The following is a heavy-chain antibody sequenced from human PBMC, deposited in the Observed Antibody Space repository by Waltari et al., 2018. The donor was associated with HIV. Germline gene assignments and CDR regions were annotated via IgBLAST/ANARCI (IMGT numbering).Heavy chain of an antibody. CDR1: GFTFSSYA. Sequence: EVQLLESGGGLVQPGGSLRLSCEASGFTFSSYAMSWVRQAPGKGRGWVSTIRGPGGSTYYADSVKGRFTISRDNSKNTLYLQMNSLRAEDTAVHSCAKVYSGYDSYYYYYGMDVWGQGTTVTVSS. D-gene: IGHD5-12*01. V-gene: IGHV3-23*01. CDR3: AKVYSGYDSYYYYYGMDV. J-gene: IGHJ6*02. CDR2: IRGPGGST.